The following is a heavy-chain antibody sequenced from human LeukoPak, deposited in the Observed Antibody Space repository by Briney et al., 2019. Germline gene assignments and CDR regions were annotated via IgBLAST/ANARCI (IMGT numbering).Heavy chain of an antibody. CDR1: GGSISSNTYY. Sequence: PSETLSLTCTVSGGSISSNTYYWGWIRQPPGKGLEWIGNIYYSGSSYYNSSLKSRVTITVDTSKNQFPLKLSSVTAADTAVYYCARVRTAMVSPWGQGTLVTVSS. D-gene: IGHD5-18*01. CDR3: ARVRTAMVSP. J-gene: IGHJ4*02. V-gene: IGHV4-39*06. CDR2: IYYSGSS.